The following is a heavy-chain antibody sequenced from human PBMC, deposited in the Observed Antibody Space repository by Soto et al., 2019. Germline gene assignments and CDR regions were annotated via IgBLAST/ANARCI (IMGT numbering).Heavy chain of an antibody. V-gene: IGHV4-4*02. J-gene: IGHJ4*02. CDR3: ARHIAVSGTRGFDF. Sequence: QVQLQESGPGLMKPSGTLSLTCAVSGGSISTNWWSWVRQPPGKGLEWIGEIYHSGRTTYNPSLMNRATVSMDKSQNLLSLNLTSVTAADTAVYYCARHIAVSGTRGFDFWGQGTLVTVSS. CDR2: IYHSGRT. CDR1: GGSISTNW. D-gene: IGHD6-19*01.